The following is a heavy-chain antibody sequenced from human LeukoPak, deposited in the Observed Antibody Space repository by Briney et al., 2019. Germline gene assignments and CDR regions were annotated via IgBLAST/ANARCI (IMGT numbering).Heavy chain of an antibody. D-gene: IGHD3-22*01. Sequence: NASETLSLTCAVYGGSFSGYYWSWIRQPPGKGLEWIGEINHSGSTNYNPSLKSRVTISVDTSKNQFSLKLSSVTAADTAVYYCARVVVGVFDYWGQGTLVTVSS. CDR2: INHSGST. V-gene: IGHV4-34*01. CDR3: ARVVVGVFDY. CDR1: GGSFSGYY. J-gene: IGHJ4*02.